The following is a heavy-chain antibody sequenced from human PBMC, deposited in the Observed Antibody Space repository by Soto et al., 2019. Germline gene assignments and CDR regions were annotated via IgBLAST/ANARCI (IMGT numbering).Heavy chain of an antibody. CDR2: IKSKTDGGTT. CDR1: GFTFSNAW. J-gene: IGHJ4*02. D-gene: IGHD3-16*01. V-gene: IGHV3-15*01. Sequence: EVQLVESGGGLVKPGGSLRLSCAASGFTFSNAWMSWVRQAPGKGLEWVGRIKSKTDGGTTDYAAPVKGRFTISRDDSKNTLYLQMNSLKTEDTAVYYCTTDLFYDYVWGSNMPDYWGQGTLVTVSS. CDR3: TTDLFYDYVWGSNMPDY.